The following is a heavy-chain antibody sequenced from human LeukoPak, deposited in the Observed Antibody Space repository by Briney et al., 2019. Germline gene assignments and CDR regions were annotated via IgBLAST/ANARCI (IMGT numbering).Heavy chain of an antibody. Sequence: KPSETLSLTCAVYGGSFRCYYWSWIRQPPGKGLEWIGEINHSGSTNYNPSLKSRVTISVDTSKNQFSLKLSSVTAADTAVYYCGIRSAFLYYYDSSGYYLDAFDIWGQGTMVTVSS. V-gene: IGHV4-34*01. CDR1: GGSFRCYY. CDR3: GIRSAFLYYYDSSGYYLDAFDI. D-gene: IGHD3-22*01. J-gene: IGHJ3*02. CDR2: INHSGST.